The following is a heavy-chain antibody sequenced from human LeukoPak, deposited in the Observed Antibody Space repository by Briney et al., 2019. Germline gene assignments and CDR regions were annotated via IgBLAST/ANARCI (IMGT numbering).Heavy chain of an antibody. J-gene: IGHJ4*02. V-gene: IGHV6-1*01. CDR1: GVSVSSNSAT. CDR2: TYYRSNWYN. CDR3: ARGVAGSFDY. Sequence: SQTLSLTCAISGVSVSSNSATWHWIRQSPSRGLEWLGRTYYRSNWYNDYAVSVKGRITINPDTSKNQFSLQLNSVTREDTAVYYCARGVAGSFDYWGQGTLVTVSS. D-gene: IGHD6-19*01.